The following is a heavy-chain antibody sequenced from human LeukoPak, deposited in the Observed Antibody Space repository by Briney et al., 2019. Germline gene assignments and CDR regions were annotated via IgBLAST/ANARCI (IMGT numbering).Heavy chain of an antibody. J-gene: IGHJ4*02. CDR2: ISYDGSNK. CDR3: ARDRVYYYDSSGYLLDY. Sequence: PGGSLRLSCAASGFTFSSYGMHWVRQAPGKGLEWVAVISYDGSNKYYADSVKGRFTISRDNSKNTLYLQMNSLRAEDTAVYYCARDRVYYYDSSGYLLDYWGQGTLVTVSS. V-gene: IGHV3-30*03. D-gene: IGHD3-22*01. CDR1: GFTFSSYG.